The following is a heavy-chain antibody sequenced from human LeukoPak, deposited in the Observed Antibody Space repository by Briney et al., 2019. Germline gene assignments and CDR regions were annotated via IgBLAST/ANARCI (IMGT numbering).Heavy chain of an antibody. CDR1: AGSIRSYY. CDR2: IYYSGSA. CDR3: ARLPPIAGRTARFDY. J-gene: IGHJ4*02. D-gene: IGHD6-6*01. V-gene: IGHV4-59*08. Sequence: SETLSLTCTVSAGSIRSYYWTWIRQPPGQGLEWIAYIYYSGSANYNPSLKSRVTISVDTSKNQFSLKLRSVTAADTAIYYCARLPPIAGRTARFDYWGQGTLVTVSS.